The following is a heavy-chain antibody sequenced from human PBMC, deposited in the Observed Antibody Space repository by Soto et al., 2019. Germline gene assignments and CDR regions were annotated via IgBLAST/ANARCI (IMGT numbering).Heavy chain of an antibody. Sequence: QVQLVQSGAEVKKPGSSVKVSCKASGGTFSSYAISWVRQAPGQGLEWMGGIIPIFGTANYAQKFQGRVTITADESTSTAYMELSSLRSEDTAVYYCARPIRHYDSSGYSLPLGYWGQGTLVTVSS. CDR3: ARPIRHYDSSGYSLPLGY. CDR2: IIPIFGTA. D-gene: IGHD3-22*01. J-gene: IGHJ4*02. V-gene: IGHV1-69*01. CDR1: GGTFSSYA.